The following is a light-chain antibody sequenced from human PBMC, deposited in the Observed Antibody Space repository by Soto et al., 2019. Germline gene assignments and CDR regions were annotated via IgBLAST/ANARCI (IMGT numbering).Light chain of an antibody. CDR1: SGDVGGYNY. Sequence: QSALTQPASGSGSPGQSITISCTGTSGDVGGYNYVSWYQLDPGKAPKLIIYEVNNRPSGVSNRFSGSKSGNTASLTISGLQAEDEADYSCTSYTSSGPWVFGGGTKVTVL. CDR3: TSYTSSGPWV. J-gene: IGLJ3*02. V-gene: IGLV2-14*01. CDR2: EVN.